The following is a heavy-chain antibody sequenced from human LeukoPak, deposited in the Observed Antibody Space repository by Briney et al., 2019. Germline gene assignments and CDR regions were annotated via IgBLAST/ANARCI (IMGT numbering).Heavy chain of an antibody. CDR1: GFTFSSYW. Sequence: GGSLRLSRAASGFTFSSYWMSWVRQAPGKGLEWVANIKQDGSEKYYVDSVKGRFTISRDNAKNSLYLQMNSLRAEDTAVYYCARGGNASPHRLWGQGTLVTVSS. D-gene: IGHD1-1*01. CDR3: ARGGNASPHRL. CDR2: IKQDGSEK. V-gene: IGHV3-7*04. J-gene: IGHJ4*02.